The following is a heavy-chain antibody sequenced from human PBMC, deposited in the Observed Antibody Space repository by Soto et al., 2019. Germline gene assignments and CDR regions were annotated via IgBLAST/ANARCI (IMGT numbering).Heavy chain of an antibody. J-gene: IGHJ6*02. Sequence: PGGSLRLSCAASGFTFSSYAMSWVRQAPGKGLEWVSAISGSGGSTYYADSVKGRFTISRDNSKNTLYLQMNSLRAEDTAVYYCSWGAVAGSNYYYGMDVWGQGTTVTVSS. V-gene: IGHV3-23*01. D-gene: IGHD6-19*01. CDR1: GFTFSSYA. CDR3: SWGAVAGSNYYYGMDV. CDR2: ISGSGGST.